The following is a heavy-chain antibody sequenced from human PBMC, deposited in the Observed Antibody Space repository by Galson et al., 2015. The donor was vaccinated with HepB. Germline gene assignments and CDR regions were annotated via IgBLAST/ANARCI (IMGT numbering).Heavy chain of an antibody. CDR3: AREGGLRFLEWLSPGWDYYYYMDV. V-gene: IGHV3-21*01. J-gene: IGHJ6*03. CDR2: ISSSSSYI. CDR1: GFTFSSYS. Sequence: SLRLSCAASGFTFSSYSMNWVRQAPGKGLEWVSSISSSSSYIYYADSVKGRFTISRDNAKNSLYLQMNSLRAEDTAVYYCAREGGLRFLEWLSPGWDYYYYMDVWGKGTTVTVSS. D-gene: IGHD3-3*01.